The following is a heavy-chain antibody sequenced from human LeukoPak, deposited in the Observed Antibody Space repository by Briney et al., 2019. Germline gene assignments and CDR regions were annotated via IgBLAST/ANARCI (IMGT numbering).Heavy chain of an antibody. V-gene: IGHV4-31*03. CDR1: GGSISSGGYY. CDR3: ARVGSYGPLDP. CDR2: IYFSGST. D-gene: IGHD5-18*01. Sequence: SQTLSLTCTVSGGSISSGGYYWSWIRQHPGTGLEWIGYIYFSGSTYYNPSLKSRVTISVDTSKNQFSLKLSSVTAADTAVYYCARVGSYGPLDPWGQGTLVTVSS. J-gene: IGHJ5*02.